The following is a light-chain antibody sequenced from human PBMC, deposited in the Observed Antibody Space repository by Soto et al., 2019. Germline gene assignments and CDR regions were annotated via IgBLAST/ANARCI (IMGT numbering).Light chain of an antibody. CDR2: SNN. Sequence: QSALTQPPSASGTPGQRVSISCSGSSSNNGSGGATVTWYQQLPGTAPKLVIFSNNQRPSGVPDRFSGSKSGTSASLAISGLQSEDEADYYCATWDDGLSGWLFGGGTKVTVL. J-gene: IGLJ3*02. CDR3: ATWDDGLSGWL. CDR1: SSNNGSGGAT. V-gene: IGLV1-44*01.